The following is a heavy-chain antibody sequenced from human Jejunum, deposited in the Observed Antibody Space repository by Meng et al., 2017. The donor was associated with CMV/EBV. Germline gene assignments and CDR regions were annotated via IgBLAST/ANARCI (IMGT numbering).Heavy chain of an antibody. Sequence: ASVFTFSTAWMNWVRQAPGKGLEWVGHIKSNTYGGTTDYAAPVKGRFTISRDDSKNTLYLQMNSLKTEDTAVYYCTTVGPYSRSVYWGQGTLVTVSS. D-gene: IGHD1-26*01. V-gene: IGHV3-15*07. CDR2: IKSNTYGGTT. CDR3: TTVGPYSRSVY. J-gene: IGHJ4*02. CDR1: VFTFSTAW.